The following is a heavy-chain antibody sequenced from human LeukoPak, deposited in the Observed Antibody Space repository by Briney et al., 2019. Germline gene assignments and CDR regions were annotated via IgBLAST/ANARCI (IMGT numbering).Heavy chain of an antibody. Sequence: GRSLRLSCAASGFTFDDYAMHWVRQAPGKGLEWVSGISWNSGSIGYADSVKGRFTISRDNAKNSLYLQMNSLRAEDMALYYCAKDVGGELPGYYFDYWGQGNLVTVSS. V-gene: IGHV3-9*03. D-gene: IGHD1-26*01. CDR2: ISWNSGSI. CDR3: AKDVGGELPGYYFDY. CDR1: GFTFDDYA. J-gene: IGHJ4*02.